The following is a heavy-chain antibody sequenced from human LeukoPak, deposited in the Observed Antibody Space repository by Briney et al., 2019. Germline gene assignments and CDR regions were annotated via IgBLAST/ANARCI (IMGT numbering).Heavy chain of an antibody. CDR3: AREKLSFFDSSGYFDY. V-gene: IGHV3-48*03. CDR2: ISSSGSAI. J-gene: IGHJ4*02. Sequence: GGSLRLSCAASGFTFSSYEMNWVRQAPGKGLEWVSFISSSGSAIHYADSVRGRFTISRDNAKNSLYLQMSRLRAEDTAVYYCAREKLSFFDSSGYFDYWGRGTLVTVSS. D-gene: IGHD3-22*01. CDR1: GFTFSSYE.